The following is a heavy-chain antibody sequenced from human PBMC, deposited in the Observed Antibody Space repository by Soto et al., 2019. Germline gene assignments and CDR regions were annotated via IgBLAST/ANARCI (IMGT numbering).Heavy chain of an antibody. V-gene: IGHV1-69*04. D-gene: IGHD6-19*01. CDR1: GGTFSSYT. J-gene: IGHJ5*02. CDR2: IIPILGIA. Sequence: ASVKVSCKASGGTFSSYTIGWVRQAPGQGLEWMGRIIPILGIANYAQKLQGRVTMTTDTSTSTAYMELRSLRSDDTAVYYCAREPVAGIWFDPWGQGTLVTVSS. CDR3: AREPVAGIWFDP.